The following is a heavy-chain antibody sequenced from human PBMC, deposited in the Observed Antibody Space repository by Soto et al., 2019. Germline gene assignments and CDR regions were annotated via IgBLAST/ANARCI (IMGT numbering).Heavy chain of an antibody. Sequence: SETLSLTCTVSGGSIRSSSYYLGWIRQPPGKGLEWIGYIFYSGSTYYNPSLKSRVTISVDRSKNQFSLKLSSVTAADTAVYYCARAGGLGAVAADYWGQGTLVTVSS. CDR2: IFYSGST. CDR1: GGSIRSSSYY. J-gene: IGHJ4*02. CDR3: ARAGGLGAVAADY. V-gene: IGHV4-39*07. D-gene: IGHD6-19*01.